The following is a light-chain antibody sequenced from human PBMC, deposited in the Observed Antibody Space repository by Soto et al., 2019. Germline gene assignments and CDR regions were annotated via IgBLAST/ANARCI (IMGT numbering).Light chain of an antibody. CDR3: QQYGSSPRT. J-gene: IGKJ1*01. V-gene: IGKV3-20*01. CDR2: AAS. Sequence: EIVLTQSPGTLSLPPGERATLSCRASQSVTSNYLAWYQLKPGQAPRLLIYAASSRATGIPDRFSGSGSGTDFALTISRLDPEDFAVYFCQQYGSSPRTFGQGTKVDIK. CDR1: QSVTSNY.